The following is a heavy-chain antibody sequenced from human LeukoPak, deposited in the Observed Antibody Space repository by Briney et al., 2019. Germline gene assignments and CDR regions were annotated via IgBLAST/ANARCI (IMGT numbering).Heavy chain of an antibody. D-gene: IGHD3-10*02. V-gene: IGHV1-8*01. Sequence: ASVTVSCKASGYTFTSYDIYWVRQATGQGLEWMGWMHPNSGNTGYAQNFQGRITMTRITSISTVYMELSSLRSEDTAVDYCARGPRSGDLSLGYWFDPWGQGTLVSVLS. CDR3: ARGPRSGDLSLGYWFDP. CDR2: MHPNSGNT. CDR1: GYTFTSYD. J-gene: IGHJ5*02.